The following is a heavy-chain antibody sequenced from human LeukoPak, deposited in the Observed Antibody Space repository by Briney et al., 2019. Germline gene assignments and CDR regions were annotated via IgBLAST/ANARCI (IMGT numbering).Heavy chain of an antibody. V-gene: IGHV3-30*04. CDR2: ISYDGSNK. J-gene: IGHJ4*02. D-gene: IGHD6-19*01. Sequence: PGGSLRLSCGASGFIFSTYAVHWVRQAPGKGLEWVADISYDGSNKYYADSVKGRFTISRDNSKNTLYLQMNSLRAEDTAVYYCAKDPGYSSGWLDYWGQGTLVTVSS. CDR1: GFIFSTYA. CDR3: AKDPGYSSGWLDY.